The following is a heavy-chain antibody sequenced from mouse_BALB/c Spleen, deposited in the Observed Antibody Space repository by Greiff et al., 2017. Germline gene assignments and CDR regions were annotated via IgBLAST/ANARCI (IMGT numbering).Heavy chain of an antibody. Sequence: VKLVESGAELMKPGASVKISCKATGYTFSSYWIEWVKQRPGHGLEWIGEILPGSGSTNYNEKFKGKATFTADTSSNTAYMQLSSLTSEDSAVYYCARRPTMIPAWFAYWGQGTLVTVSA. CDR3: ARRPTMIPAWFAY. CDR1: GYTFSSYW. J-gene: IGHJ3*01. CDR2: ILPGSGST. V-gene: IGHV1-9*01. D-gene: IGHD2-4*01.